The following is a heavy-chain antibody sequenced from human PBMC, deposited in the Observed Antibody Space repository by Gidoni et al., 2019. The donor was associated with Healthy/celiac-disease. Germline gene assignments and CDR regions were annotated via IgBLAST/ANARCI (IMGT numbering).Heavy chain of an antibody. CDR1: GFTFSSYA. D-gene: IGHD3-22*01. CDR2: ISGSGGST. V-gene: IGHV3-23*01. CDR3: AKTPHYYDSFSRYYYGMDV. Sequence: EVQLLESGGGLVQPGGSLRLSCAASGFTFSSYAMSWVRQAPGKGLEWVSAISGSGGSTYYADSVKGRFTISRDNSKNTLYLQMNSLRAEDTAVYYCAKTPHYYDSFSRYYYGMDVWGQGTTVTVSS. J-gene: IGHJ6*02.